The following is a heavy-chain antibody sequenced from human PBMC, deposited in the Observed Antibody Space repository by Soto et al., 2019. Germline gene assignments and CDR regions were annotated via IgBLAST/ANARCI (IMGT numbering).Heavy chain of an antibody. D-gene: IGHD1-26*01. CDR1: GFTFSNYW. V-gene: IGHV3-74*01. CDR2: ISNDGSRT. Sequence: PGGSLRLSCAASGFTFSNYWIHWVRQVPGEGLVWVSSISNDGSRTWYADSVRGRIAMSRDNARNLVSLQMNSLRAEDTAVYYCGTTFEYWGQGALVTVSS. J-gene: IGHJ4*02. CDR3: GTTFEY.